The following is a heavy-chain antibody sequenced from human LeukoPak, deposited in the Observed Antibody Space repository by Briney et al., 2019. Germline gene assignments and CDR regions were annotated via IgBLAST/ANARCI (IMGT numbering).Heavy chain of an antibody. CDR3: ARRTLGNSGHG. J-gene: IGHJ4*02. CDR1: GGSISSSSYY. D-gene: IGHD4-23*01. Sequence: PSETLSLTCTVSGGSISSSSYYWGWIRQPPGKGLEWIGSIYYSGSTYYNPSLKSRVTISVDTSKNQFSLKLSSVTAADTAVYYCARRTLGNSGHGWGQGTLVTVSS. V-gene: IGHV4-39*01. CDR2: IYYSGST.